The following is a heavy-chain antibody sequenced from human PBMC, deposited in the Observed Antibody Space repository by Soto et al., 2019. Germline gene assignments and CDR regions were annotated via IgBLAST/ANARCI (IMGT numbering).Heavy chain of an antibody. Sequence: QLQLQESGSGLVKASQTLSLTCVVSGGSISSEAYSYSWIRRPPGKGLEWIGYLYHSGTTYYNPSLKSRVTISLDRSKNQFSLRLTSVTAADTAVYYCARDGRPYGGSPYRWYFDLWGRGSPVTVSS. D-gene: IGHD2-15*01. J-gene: IGHJ2*01. CDR1: GGSISSEAYS. CDR3: ARDGRPYGGSPYRWYFDL. CDR2: LYHSGTT. V-gene: IGHV4-30-2*01.